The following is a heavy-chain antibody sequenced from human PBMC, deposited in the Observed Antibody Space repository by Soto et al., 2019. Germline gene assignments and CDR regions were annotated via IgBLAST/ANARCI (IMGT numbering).Heavy chain of an antibody. D-gene: IGHD3-16*01. V-gene: IGHV4-4*09. CDR1: GDSVRNQY. CDR3: ARTLDYGHMDV. J-gene: IGHJ6*03. Sequence: QVQMQESGPGLVKPSETLSLTCTVSGDSVRNQYWSWIRRPPGRGLEWIGYIYRSGSTKYNPSLKSRLNISVDTSTNQFSLKLSSVTAADTAVYYCARTLDYGHMDVWGKGTTVTVSS. CDR2: IYRSGST.